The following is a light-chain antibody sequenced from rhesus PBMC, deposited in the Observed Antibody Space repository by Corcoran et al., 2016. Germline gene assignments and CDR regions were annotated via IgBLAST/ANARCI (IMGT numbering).Light chain of an antibody. CDR3: MQAVQTPHR. V-gene: IGKV2-60*01. CDR2: VGS. J-gene: IGKJ2*01. Sequence: DIVMTQTPLSLPVTLGEPASISCRSSQSLLSSNGNNYLNWYLQKPGHTPQLRFYVGSNRASGVPDRISGWGEGTDFTLKIRRVEAEAVGVCYCMQAVQTPHRFGQGTKVEIK. CDR1: QSLLSSNGNNY.